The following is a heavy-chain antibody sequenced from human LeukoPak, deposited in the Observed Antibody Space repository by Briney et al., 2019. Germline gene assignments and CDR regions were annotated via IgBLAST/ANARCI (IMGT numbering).Heavy chain of an antibody. CDR1: GGSISSGSYY. J-gene: IGHJ4*02. D-gene: IGHD1-26*01. Sequence: SETLSLTCTVSGGSISSGSYYWSWIRQPAGKGLEWVGRIYTSGSTNYNPSLKSRVTISVDTSKNQFSLKLSSVTAADTAVYYCARVGGPYSGSYSLFDYWGQGTLVTVSS. V-gene: IGHV4-61*02. CDR3: ARVGGPYSGSYSLFDY. CDR2: IYTSGST.